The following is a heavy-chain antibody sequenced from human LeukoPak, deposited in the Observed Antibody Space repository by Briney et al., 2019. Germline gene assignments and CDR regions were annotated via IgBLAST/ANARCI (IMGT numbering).Heavy chain of an antibody. CDR1: GFTFSSYS. CDR2: ISTGSNYI. V-gene: IGHV3-21*01. Sequence: GGSLRLSCAASGFTFSSYSMNWVRQAPGKGLEWVSSISTGSNYIYYADSVKGRFTISRDNAKNSLYLQMNSLRAEDTAVYYCARDQYQVYWGQGTLVTVSS. D-gene: IGHD4-11*01. CDR3: ARDQYQVY. J-gene: IGHJ4*02.